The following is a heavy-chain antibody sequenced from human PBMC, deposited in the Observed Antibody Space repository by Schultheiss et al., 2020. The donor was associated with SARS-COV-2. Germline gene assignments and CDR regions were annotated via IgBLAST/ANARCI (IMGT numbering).Heavy chain of an antibody. Sequence: GGSLRLSCAASGFTFNNAWMSWVRQAPGKGLEWVGRIKSKTDGGTTDYAAPVKGRFTISRDDSKSIAYLQMNSLKTEDTAVYYCARGNWGGFDYLGQGTLVTVSS. V-gene: IGHV3-15*01. J-gene: IGHJ4*02. D-gene: IGHD7-27*01. CDR2: IKSKTDGGTT. CDR1: GFTFNNAW. CDR3: ARGNWGGFDY.